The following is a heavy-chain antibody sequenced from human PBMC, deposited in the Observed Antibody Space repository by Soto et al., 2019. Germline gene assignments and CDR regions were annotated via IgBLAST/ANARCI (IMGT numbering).Heavy chain of an antibody. CDR3: ASQTGKWLRLSRSSMYYFDY. D-gene: IGHD5-12*01. CDR1: GGSISSGDYY. CDR2: IYYSGST. J-gene: IGHJ4*02. Sequence: SETLSLTCTVSGGSISSGDYYWSWIRQPPGKGLDWIGYIYYSGSTYYNPSLKSRVTISVDTSKNQFSLKLSSVTAADTAVYYCASQTGKWLRLSRSSMYYFDYWGQGTLVTVSS. V-gene: IGHV4-30-4*01.